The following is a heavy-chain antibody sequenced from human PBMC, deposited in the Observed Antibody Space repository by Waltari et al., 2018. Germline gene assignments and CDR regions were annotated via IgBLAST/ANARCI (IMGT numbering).Heavy chain of an antibody. Sequence: QMQLVQSGPEVKKPGTSVKVSCKASGFTFTSSAMQWVRQARGQRLEWIGWIVGGSGNTNYGQKFQERVTITRDMSTSTAYMELSSLRSEDTAVYYCAARGYYYDSSGRWGKKYYFDYWGQGTLVTVSS. J-gene: IGHJ4*02. V-gene: IGHV1-58*02. CDR2: IVGGSGNT. CDR1: GFTFTSSA. D-gene: IGHD3-22*01. CDR3: AARGYYYDSSGRWGKKYYFDY.